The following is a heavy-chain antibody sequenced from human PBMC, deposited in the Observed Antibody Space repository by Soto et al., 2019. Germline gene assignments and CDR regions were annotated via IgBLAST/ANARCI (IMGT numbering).Heavy chain of an antibody. V-gene: IGHV1-69*01. CDR1: GGTFTSFA. J-gene: IGHJ6*02. D-gene: IGHD2-15*01. CDR2: VIPLFGTS. Sequence: PGESLKISCKAPGGTFTSFAINWVRQAPGQGLEWMGGVIPLFGTSNYAQRFQGRVTITADESTSTVYMELSSLRSEDTAIYYCARVRLAVAARHYYYGMDVWGPGTTVTVSS. CDR3: ARVRLAVAARHYYYGMDV.